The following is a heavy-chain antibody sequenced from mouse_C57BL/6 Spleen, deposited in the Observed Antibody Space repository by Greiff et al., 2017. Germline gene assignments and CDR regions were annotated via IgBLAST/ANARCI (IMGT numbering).Heavy chain of an antibody. Sequence: EVQVVESGGGLVQPGGSLSLSCAASGFTFTDYYMSWVRQPPGKALEWLGFIRNKANGYTTEYSASVKGRFTISRDNSQSILYLQMNALRAEDSATYYCARWSTGTSFDYWGQGTTLTVSS. J-gene: IGHJ2*01. CDR1: GFTFTDYY. V-gene: IGHV7-3*01. CDR2: IRNKANGYTT. D-gene: IGHD4-1*02. CDR3: ARWSTGTSFDY.